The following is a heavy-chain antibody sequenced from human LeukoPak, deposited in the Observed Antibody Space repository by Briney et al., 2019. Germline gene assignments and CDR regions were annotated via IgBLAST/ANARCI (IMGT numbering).Heavy chain of an antibody. D-gene: IGHD3-22*01. Sequence: ASVKVSCKASGYTFTSYGISWVRQAPGQGLEWMGWISAYNGNTNYAQKLQGRVTMTTDTSTSTAYMELRSLRSGDTAVYYCARSPPPGYYYDSSGYPEYWGQGTLVTVSS. CDR2: ISAYNGNT. CDR3: ARSPPPGYYYDSSGYPEY. J-gene: IGHJ4*02. V-gene: IGHV1-18*01. CDR1: GYTFTSYG.